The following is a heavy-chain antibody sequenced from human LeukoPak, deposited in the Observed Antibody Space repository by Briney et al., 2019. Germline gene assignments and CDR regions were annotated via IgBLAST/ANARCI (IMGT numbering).Heavy chain of an antibody. D-gene: IGHD3-10*01. V-gene: IGHV4-34*01. CDR2: SNHRGST. Sequence: SETLSLTCAVYGGSFSGYYWSWIRQPPGKGREWIGESNHRGSTNYNPCLKSRVTISVDKSKNQFSLKMSSVTAVDTAVYYCARGSSGGSGRTDYYYYGMDVWGQGTTVTVSS. J-gene: IGHJ6*02. CDR1: GGSFSGYY. CDR3: ARGSSGGSGRTDYYYYGMDV.